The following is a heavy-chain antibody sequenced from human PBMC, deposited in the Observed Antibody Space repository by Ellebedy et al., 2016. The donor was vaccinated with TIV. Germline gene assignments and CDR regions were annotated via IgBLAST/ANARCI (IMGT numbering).Heavy chain of an antibody. CDR1: VYTFTGYY. CDR2: INPNSGDT. D-gene: IGHD3-22*01. CDR3: VRDLTNYGSSSY. J-gene: IGHJ4*02. V-gene: IGHV1-2*02. Sequence: AASVKVSCKASVYTFTGYYIHWVRQAPGQGLEWVGWINPNSGDTNYAQKLRGRVTGTGDTSISTAYMELSRLVSDDTAVYYCVRDLTNYGSSSYWGQGTPVTVSS.